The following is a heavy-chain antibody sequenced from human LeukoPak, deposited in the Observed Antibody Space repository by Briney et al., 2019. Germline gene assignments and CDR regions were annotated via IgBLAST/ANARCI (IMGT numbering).Heavy chain of an antibody. CDR1: GYTFTSYG. J-gene: IGHJ6*03. D-gene: IGHD1-26*01. CDR2: ISAYNGNT. CDR3: ARSLVGATIGYYYYMDV. V-gene: IGHV1-18*01. Sequence: ASVKVSCKASGYTFTSYGISWVRQAPGQGLEWMGWISAYNGNTNYAQKLQGRVTMTTDTSTSTAYMELRSLRSDDTAVYYCARSLVGATIGYYYYMDVWGKGTTVTVSS.